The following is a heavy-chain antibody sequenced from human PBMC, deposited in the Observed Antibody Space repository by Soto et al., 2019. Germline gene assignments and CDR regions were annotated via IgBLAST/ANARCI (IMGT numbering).Heavy chain of an antibody. J-gene: IGHJ4*02. CDR1: GGSFSGYY. CDR3: ARGRHKFDY. Sequence: SETLSLTCAVYGGSFSGYYWSWIRQPPGKGLEWIGEINHSGSTNYNPSLKSRVTISVDTSKNQFSLKLSSVTAADTAVYYCARGRHKFDYWGQGTPVTVSS. V-gene: IGHV4-34*01. CDR2: INHSGST.